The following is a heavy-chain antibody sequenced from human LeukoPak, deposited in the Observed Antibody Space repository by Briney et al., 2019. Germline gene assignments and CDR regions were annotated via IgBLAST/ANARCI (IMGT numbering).Heavy chain of an antibody. Sequence: GGSLRLSCEASGFTFSSYSMSWVRRAPGKGLEWVSAISGSGGSTYYADSVKGRFTISRDNSKNTLYLQMNSLRAEDTAVYYCARGWLAAFLFDYWGQGTLVTVSS. CDR1: GFTFSSYS. D-gene: IGHD6-6*01. CDR2: ISGSGGST. J-gene: IGHJ4*02. CDR3: ARGWLAAFLFDY. V-gene: IGHV3-23*01.